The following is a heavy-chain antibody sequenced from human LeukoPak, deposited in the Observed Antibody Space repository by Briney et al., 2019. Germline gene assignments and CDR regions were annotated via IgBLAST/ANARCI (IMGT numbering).Heavy chain of an antibody. J-gene: IGHJ3*02. V-gene: IGHV3-23*01. CDR1: GFTFSSYA. CDR3: AKDWEDIVLMVYALTGGAFDI. D-gene: IGHD2-8*01. Sequence: GGSLRLSCAASGFTFSSYAMSWVRQAPGKGVEWVSAISGSGGSTYYADSVKGRFTISRDNSKNTLYLQLNSLRAEDTAVYYCAKDWEDIVLMVYALTGGAFDIWGQGTMVTVSS. CDR2: ISGSGGST.